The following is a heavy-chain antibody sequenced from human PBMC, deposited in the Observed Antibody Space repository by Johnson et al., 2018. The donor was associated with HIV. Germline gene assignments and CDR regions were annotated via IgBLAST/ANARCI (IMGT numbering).Heavy chain of an antibody. CDR3: VREGPSERDGFDI. Sequence: VQLVESGGGLIQPGGSLRLSCVASKFTFTTYWMHWVRQAPGKGLVWVSRISSDGGSITYADSVKGRFTVSRDNAKNTLYLQMKSLRVDDKAVYNCVREGPSERDGFDIWGQGTMVTVSS. CDR2: ISSDGGSI. J-gene: IGHJ3*02. V-gene: IGHV3-74*01. CDR1: KFTFTTYW.